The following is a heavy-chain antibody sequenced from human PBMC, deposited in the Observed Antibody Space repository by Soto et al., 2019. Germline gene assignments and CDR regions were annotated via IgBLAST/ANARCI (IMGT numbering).Heavy chain of an antibody. CDR2: INAGNGNT. V-gene: IGHV1-3*01. J-gene: IGHJ4*02. Sequence: QVQLVQSGAEVKKPGASVKVSCKASGYTFTSYAMHWVRQAPGQRLEWMGWINAGNGNTKYSQKFQGRVTITRDTSANTAYMELRSLRSEDTAVYYCARNLAGGGSYFDYWGQGTLVTVSS. CDR3: ARNLAGGGSYFDY. CDR1: GYTFTSYA. D-gene: IGHD3-16*01.